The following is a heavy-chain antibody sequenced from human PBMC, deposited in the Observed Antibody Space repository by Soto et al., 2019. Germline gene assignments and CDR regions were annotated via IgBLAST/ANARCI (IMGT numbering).Heavy chain of an antibody. V-gene: IGHV4-34*01. Sequence: SETLSLTCAVYGGSFSGYYWSWIRQPPGKGLEWIGEINHSGSTNYNPSLKSRVTISVDTSKNQFSLKLSSVTAADTAVYYCARALLTVTTWYYYYYYGMDVWGQGATVTVS. CDR1: GGSFSGYY. CDR3: ARALLTVTTWYYYYYYGMDV. D-gene: IGHD4-17*01. CDR2: INHSGST. J-gene: IGHJ6*02.